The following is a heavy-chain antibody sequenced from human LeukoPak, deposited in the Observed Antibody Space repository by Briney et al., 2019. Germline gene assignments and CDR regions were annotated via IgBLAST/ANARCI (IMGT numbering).Heavy chain of an antibody. V-gene: IGHV4-59*08. CDR2: IYYSGGT. J-gene: IGHJ4*02. D-gene: IGHD5-18*01. CDR3: ARHVDTAMVDY. Sequence: SETLSLTCTVSGGSISSYYWSWIRQPPGKGLEWIGYIYYSGGTNYNPSLKSRVTISVDTSKNQFSLKLSSVTAADTAVYYCARHVDTAMVDYWGQGTLVTVSS. CDR1: GGSISSYY.